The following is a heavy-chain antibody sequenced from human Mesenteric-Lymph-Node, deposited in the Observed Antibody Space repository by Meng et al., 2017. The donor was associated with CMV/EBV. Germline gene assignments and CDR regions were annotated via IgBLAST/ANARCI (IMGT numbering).Heavy chain of an antibody. CDR3: ARGPTGQGGAIHF. Sequence: WAATGITVSSNYMSWVRQAPGKGLEWVSVIHSGGNTYYADFVKGRFTISRSNSENTISLQMNSLRTDDTAVYYCARGPTGQGGAIHFWGQGTMVTVSS. CDR2: IHSGGNT. J-gene: IGHJ3*01. CDR1: GITVSSNY. D-gene: IGHD1-26*01. V-gene: IGHV3-66*02.